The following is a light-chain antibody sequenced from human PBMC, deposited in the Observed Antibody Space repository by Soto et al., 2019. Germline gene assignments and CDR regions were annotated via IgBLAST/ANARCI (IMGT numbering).Light chain of an antibody. Sequence: QSVLTQPPSVSGSPGQSVTISCTGTSSDVGSYNRVSWYQQPPGTAPKLMIYEVSNRPSGVPDRFSGSKSGNTASLSISGLQAEDEADYYCSSYTNSSTPQLVFGGGTKLTVL. CDR3: SSYTNSSTPQLV. V-gene: IGLV2-18*02. CDR1: SSDVGSYNR. J-gene: IGLJ2*01. CDR2: EVS.